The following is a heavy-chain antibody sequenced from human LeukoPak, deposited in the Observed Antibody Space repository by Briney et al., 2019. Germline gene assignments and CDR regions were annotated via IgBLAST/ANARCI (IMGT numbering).Heavy chain of an antibody. D-gene: IGHD3-22*01. V-gene: IGHV1-18*01. CDR3: ARDGAMIVVVTHDAFDI. Sequence: ASVKVSCKASGYTFTSYGISWVRQAPGQGLEWMGWISAYNGNTNYAQKLQGRVTMTTDTSTSTAYMELRSLRSDDTAVYYCARDGAMIVVVTHDAFDIWGQGTMVTVSS. CDR1: GYTFTSYG. J-gene: IGHJ3*02. CDR2: ISAYNGNT.